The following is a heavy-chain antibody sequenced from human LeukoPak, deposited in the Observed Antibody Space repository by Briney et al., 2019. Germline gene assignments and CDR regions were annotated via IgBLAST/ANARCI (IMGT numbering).Heavy chain of an antibody. Sequence: GGSLRLSCAASGFTFSSYSMNWVRQAPGKGLEWVSSISSSSSYIYYADSVKGRFTISRDNAKNSLYLQMNSLRAKDTAVYYCAREGRRITMVRGVDWFDPWGQGTLVTVSS. J-gene: IGHJ5*02. CDR1: GFTFSSYS. CDR2: ISSSSSYI. D-gene: IGHD3-10*01. CDR3: AREGRRITMVRGVDWFDP. V-gene: IGHV3-21*01.